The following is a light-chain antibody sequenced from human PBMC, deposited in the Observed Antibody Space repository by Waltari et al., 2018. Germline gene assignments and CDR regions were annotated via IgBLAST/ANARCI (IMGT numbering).Light chain of an antibody. Sequence: QSALTQPASVSGSPGQSITLSCTGSSIDIGGYHYVSCYQQHPGKAPKLIIYDVYNRPSGVSGRVSGSKSGTTASLTISGLQAEDEADYYCSSYTTTNTPHYVFGSGTRVTVL. V-gene: IGLV2-14*03. CDR2: DVY. CDR1: SIDIGGYHY. CDR3: SSYTTTNTPHYV. J-gene: IGLJ1*01.